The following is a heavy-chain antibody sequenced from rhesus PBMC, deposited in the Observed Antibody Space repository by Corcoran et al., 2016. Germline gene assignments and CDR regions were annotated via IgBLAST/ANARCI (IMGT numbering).Heavy chain of an antibody. V-gene: IGHV4-173*01. CDR3: ARDLRGIAASI. CDR1: GGSISSNY. J-gene: IGHJ4*01. D-gene: IGHD6-25*01. CDR2: IHGSGGSS. Sequence: QLQLQESGPGLVKPSETLSLTCAVSGGSISSNYWSCIRQPPVKGREWIGRIHGSGGSSDYNPSRKSRVTISTDTSKNQFSLKLRSVTAADTAVYYCARDLRGIAASIWGQGVLVTVSS.